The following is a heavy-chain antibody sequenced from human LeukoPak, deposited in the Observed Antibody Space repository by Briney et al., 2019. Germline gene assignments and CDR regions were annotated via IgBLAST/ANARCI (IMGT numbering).Heavy chain of an antibody. CDR3: AREVVARNYCYYGMDV. V-gene: IGHV3-7*01. CDR2: INQAGSDK. J-gene: IGHJ6*02. CDR1: GFTFSNYW. D-gene: IGHD5-12*01. Sequence: PGGSLRLSCVVSGFTFSNYWLSWVRQAPGRGLEWVANINQAGSDKNYVDSVRGRFIISRDNAKSSLYLQMNSLRADDTAVYYCAREVVARNYCYYGMDVWGQGTTVTVSS.